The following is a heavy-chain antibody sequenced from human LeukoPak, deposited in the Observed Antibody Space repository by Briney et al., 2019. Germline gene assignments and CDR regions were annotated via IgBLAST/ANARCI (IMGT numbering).Heavy chain of an antibody. CDR1: GGSISSSSYY. D-gene: IGHD3-16*01. CDR2: IYYSGST. CDR3: ARVEITFGGVMNFDY. J-gene: IGHJ4*02. Sequence: SETLSLTCTVSGGSISSSSYYWGWIRQPPGKGLEWIGSIYYSGSTYYNPSLKSRVTISVDTSKNQFSLKLSSVTAADTAVYYCARVEITFGGVMNFDYWGQGTLSPSPQ. V-gene: IGHV4-39*01.